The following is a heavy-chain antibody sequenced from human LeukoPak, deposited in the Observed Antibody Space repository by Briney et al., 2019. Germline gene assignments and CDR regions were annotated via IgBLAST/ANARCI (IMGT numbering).Heavy chain of an antibody. CDR3: ARAQFSCSGGSCYSESDY. V-gene: IGHV1-69*04. J-gene: IGHJ4*02. Sequence: SVTVSCKASGGTFSSYAISWVRQAPGQELEWMGRIIPILGIANYAQTFQGRVTITADKSTSTAYMELSSLRSEDTAVYYCARAQFSCSGGSCYSESDYWGQGTLVTVSS. CDR2: IIPILGIA. D-gene: IGHD2-15*01. CDR1: GGTFSSYA.